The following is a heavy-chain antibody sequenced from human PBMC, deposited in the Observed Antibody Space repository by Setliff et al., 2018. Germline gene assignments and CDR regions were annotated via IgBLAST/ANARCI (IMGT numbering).Heavy chain of an antibody. Sequence: PGESLKISCAASGFTFSSHWMAWVRQAPGKGLEWAANINHDGSEKYSVDSVKGRFTISRDTAKNSLSLQMNSLRAEDTAVYYCTRSTSGAFDYWGQGALVTVSS. J-gene: IGHJ4*02. CDR1: GFTFSSHW. CDR3: TRSTSGAFDY. CDR2: INHDGSEK. D-gene: IGHD2-2*01. V-gene: IGHV3-7*01.